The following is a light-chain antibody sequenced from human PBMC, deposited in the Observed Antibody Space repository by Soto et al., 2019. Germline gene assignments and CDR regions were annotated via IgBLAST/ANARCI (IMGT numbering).Light chain of an antibody. V-gene: IGKV2D-29*02. CDR2: EVY. Sequence: DVVMTQTPLSLSVAPGQPASIPCKSSQSLLHITGETFLFWYLQKPGQSQQLXIYEVYTRVSGVQDRFSGSGSGTDFTLEISRVETDDVGIYYCLQSTQLPPTFGQGTRLEIK. CDR3: LQSTQLPPT. CDR1: QSLLHITGETF. J-gene: IGKJ5*01.